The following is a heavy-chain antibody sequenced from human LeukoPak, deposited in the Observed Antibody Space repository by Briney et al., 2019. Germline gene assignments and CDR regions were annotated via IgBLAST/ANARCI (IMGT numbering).Heavy chain of an antibody. D-gene: IGHD2-15*01. V-gene: IGHV1-2*04. Sequence: ASETVSCKASGYTFTGYYMHWVRQAPGQGLEWMGWINPNSGGTNYAQKFQGWVTMTRDTSISTAYMELSRLRSDDTAVYYCARDKGYCSGGSCYSLDYWGQGTLVTVSS. CDR1: GYTFTGYY. CDR3: ARDKGYCSGGSCYSLDY. J-gene: IGHJ4*02. CDR2: INPNSGGT.